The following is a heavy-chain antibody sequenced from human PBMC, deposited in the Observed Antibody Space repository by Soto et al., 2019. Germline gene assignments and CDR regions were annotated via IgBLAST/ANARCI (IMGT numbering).Heavy chain of an antibody. CDR3: AKESGGERYAAYFDL. J-gene: IGHJ4*02. Sequence: QVQLVESGGGVVQPGTSLRLACAASGFTFSNIGMQWVRQAPGKGLEWVAVISAGGNTKYYADSVKGRFTISRDNSKNTLCLQMNGLRTEDTAVYYCAKESGGERYAAYFDLWGQGTLVTVSA. CDR1: GFTFSNIG. D-gene: IGHD2-21*01. V-gene: IGHV3-30*18. CDR2: ISAGGNTK.